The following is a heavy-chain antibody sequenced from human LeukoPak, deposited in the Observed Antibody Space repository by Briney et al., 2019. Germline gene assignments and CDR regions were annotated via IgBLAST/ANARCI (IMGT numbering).Heavy chain of an antibody. CDR2: IRYDGSNK. D-gene: IGHD3-3*01. J-gene: IGHJ4*02. CDR1: GFTFSSYW. CDR3: AKLKGGYYPFDY. V-gene: IGHV3-30*02. Sequence: PGGSLRLSCAASGFTFSSYWMSWVRQAPGKGLEWVAFIRYDGSNKYYADSVKGRFTISRDNSKNTLYLQMNSLRAEDTAVYYCAKLKGGYYPFDYWGQGTLVTVSS.